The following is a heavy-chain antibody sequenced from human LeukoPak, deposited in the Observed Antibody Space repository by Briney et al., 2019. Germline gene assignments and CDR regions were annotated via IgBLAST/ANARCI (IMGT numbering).Heavy chain of an antibody. D-gene: IGHD3-3*01. CDR2: ISYDGSNK. J-gene: IGHJ6*02. V-gene: IGHV3-30-3*01. Sequence: GGSLRLSCAASGFTFSSYAMHWVRRAPGKGLEWVAVISYDGSNKYYADSVKGRFTISRDNSKNTLYLQMNSLRAEDTAVYYCARDRAILFLEWFPTHYYYGMDVWGQGTTVTVSS. CDR1: GFTFSSYA. CDR3: ARDRAILFLEWFPTHYYYGMDV.